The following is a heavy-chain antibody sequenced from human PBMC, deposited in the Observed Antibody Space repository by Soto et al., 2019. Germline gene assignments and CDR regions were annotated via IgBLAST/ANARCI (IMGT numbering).Heavy chain of an antibody. Sequence: QVQLVQSGAEVKKPGSSVKVSCKASGGTFSSYSINWVRQAPGQGLEWMGEIIPIFGTANYAQKFQGRVTMTAAASTSTAYMELSSLRSEDTAVYYCARDGGRHAGGIDYWGQGTLVTVSS. CDR1: GGTFSSYS. D-gene: IGHD1-26*01. CDR3: ARDGGRHAGGIDY. CDR2: IIPIFGTA. J-gene: IGHJ4*02. V-gene: IGHV1-69*01.